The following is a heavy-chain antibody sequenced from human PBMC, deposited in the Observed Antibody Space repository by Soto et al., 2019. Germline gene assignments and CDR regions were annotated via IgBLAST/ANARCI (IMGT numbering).Heavy chain of an antibody. CDR2: ITWNSGSI. V-gene: IGHV3-9*01. D-gene: IGHD2-2*01. Sequence: PGGSLRLSCAASGFTFDNYVMHWVRQAPGKGLEWVSGITWNSGSIHYADSVKGRFTISRDNAKNSLYLEINSLRAEETALYYCAKDYCSSTRCYFTIFGGQGAMVTVSS. J-gene: IGHJ3*01. CDR1: GFTFDNYV. CDR3: AKDYCSSTRCYFTIF.